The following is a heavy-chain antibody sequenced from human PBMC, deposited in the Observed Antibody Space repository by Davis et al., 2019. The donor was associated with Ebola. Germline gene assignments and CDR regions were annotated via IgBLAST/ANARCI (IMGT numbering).Heavy chain of an antibody. CDR2: IQQDGGDK. D-gene: IGHD3-3*01. Sequence: GESLKISCAASGFTFNNYWMSWVRQVPGRGLEWVANIQQDGGDKHYLESVKGRFPISRDNTKDLVFLELSSLRVEDTGVYYCARDLGLDFAVVTYFDYWGHGAPVTVSS. J-gene: IGHJ4*01. CDR3: ARDLGLDFAVVTYFDY. V-gene: IGHV3-7*01. CDR1: GFTFNNYW.